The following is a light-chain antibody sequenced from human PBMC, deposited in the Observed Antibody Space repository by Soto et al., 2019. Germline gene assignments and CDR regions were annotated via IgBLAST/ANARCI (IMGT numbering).Light chain of an antibody. V-gene: IGLV2-14*03. CDR2: EVS. CDR3: SSYTTSSTRV. Sequence: QSALTQPASVSGSPGQSIAISCTGTSSDVGAYDFVSWYQQHPDKAPKLMIYEVSHRPSGVSYRFSGSKSVNXXXLTISGLQXEDEADYYCSSYTTSSTRVFXXGT. J-gene: IGLJ1*01. CDR1: SSDVGAYDF.